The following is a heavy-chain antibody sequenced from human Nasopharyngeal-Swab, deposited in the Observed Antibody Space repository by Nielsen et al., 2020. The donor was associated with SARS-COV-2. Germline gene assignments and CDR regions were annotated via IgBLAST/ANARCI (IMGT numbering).Heavy chain of an antibody. J-gene: IGHJ6*02. CDR2: IKEDGSEK. V-gene: IGHV3-7*01. CDR3: ARDTYCSGGSCYGYGMAV. D-gene: IGHD2-15*01. Sequence: VRQATVTGLEWVANIKEDGSEKNYVDSVKGRFTISRDNAKNSLYLQMNSLRADDTAVYYCARDTYCSGGSCYGYGMAVWGQGTTVTVSS.